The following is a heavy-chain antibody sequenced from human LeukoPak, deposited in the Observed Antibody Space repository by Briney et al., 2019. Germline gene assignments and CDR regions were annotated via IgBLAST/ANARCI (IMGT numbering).Heavy chain of an antibody. Sequence: SVKVSCKASGGTFSSYAISWVRQAPGQGLEWMGRIIPILGIANYAQKFQGRVTITADKSTSTAYMELSSLRPEDTAVYYCARGGGGDWMTYYYYGMDVWGQGTTVTVSS. J-gene: IGHJ6*02. CDR3: ARGGGGDWMTYYYYGMDV. D-gene: IGHD2-21*02. CDR2: IIPILGIA. V-gene: IGHV1-69*04. CDR1: GGTFSSYA.